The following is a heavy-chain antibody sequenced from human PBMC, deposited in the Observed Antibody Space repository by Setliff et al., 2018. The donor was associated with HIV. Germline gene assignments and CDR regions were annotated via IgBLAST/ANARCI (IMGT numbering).Heavy chain of an antibody. CDR3: ATILVYGVYKWFNP. Sequence: PSETLSLTCAVSGYSISSGYYWGWIRQPPGKGLEWIGAINHYGGTNYNPSLKSRVTMSVDTSKNQFSLHLNSVTAADTAVYYCATILVYGVYKWFNPWGQGTLVTVSS. CDR1: GYSISSGYY. D-gene: IGHD3-3*01. CDR2: INHYGGT. J-gene: IGHJ5*02. V-gene: IGHV4-38-2*01.